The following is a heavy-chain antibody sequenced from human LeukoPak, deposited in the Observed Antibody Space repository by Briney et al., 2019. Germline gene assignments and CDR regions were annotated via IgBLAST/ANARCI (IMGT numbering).Heavy chain of an antibody. CDR3: AKEGSVTYREDFDY. D-gene: IGHD3-16*01. J-gene: IGHJ4*02. V-gene: IGHV3-30*18. CDR1: GFTFSRYG. Sequence: GGSLRLSCAASGFTFSRYGMHWVRQAPGKGLEWVVVVSSDGGTQYYADSVKGRFTISRDNSKNTLYLQMNSLRGEDTAVYYGAKEGSVTYREDFDYWGQGTLVTVSA. CDR2: VSSDGGTQ.